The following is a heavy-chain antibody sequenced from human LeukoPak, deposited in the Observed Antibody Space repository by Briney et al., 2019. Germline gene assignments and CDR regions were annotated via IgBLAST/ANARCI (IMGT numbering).Heavy chain of an antibody. CDR3: ARDYCNNPTCHTREFDY. D-gene: IGHD2/OR15-2a*01. CDR2: ISGYNGNT. V-gene: IGHV1-18*01. CDR1: GYTFTSYG. Sequence: ASAKVSCKASGYTFTSYGISWVRQAPGQGLEWMGWISGYNGNTIYAQKLQGRVSMTTDTSTSTAYMDLRSLRSDDTAVYYCARDYCNNPTCHTREFDYWGRGTLVTVSS. J-gene: IGHJ4*02.